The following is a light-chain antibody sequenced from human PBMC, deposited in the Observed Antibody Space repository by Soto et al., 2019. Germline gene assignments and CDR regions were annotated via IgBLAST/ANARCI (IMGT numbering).Light chain of an antibody. CDR2: AAS. CDR1: QGIRNF. J-gene: IGKJ3*01. V-gene: IGKV1-27*01. Sequence: DIQVTQSPTSLSESVGDRVTITCRASQGIRNFVAWYQQKPGKAPKLLIYAASTLQSGVPSRFSGSGSGTDFTLTINSLQPEDVATYSCQKYSSVPVFGPGTKVEIK. CDR3: QKYSSVPV.